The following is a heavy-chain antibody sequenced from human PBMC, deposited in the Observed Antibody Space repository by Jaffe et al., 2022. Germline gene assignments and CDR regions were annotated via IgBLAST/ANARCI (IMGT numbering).Heavy chain of an antibody. Sequence: EVQLVESGGGLVQPGRSLRLSCAASGFTFDDYAMHWVRQAPGKGLEWVSGISWNSGSIGYADSVKGRFTISRDNAKNSLYLQMNSLRAEDTALYYCAKDMRAVHGGGSCYVYWGQGTLVTVSS. V-gene: IGHV3-9*01. CDR2: ISWNSGSI. J-gene: IGHJ4*02. D-gene: IGHD2-15*01. CDR1: GFTFDDYA. CDR3: AKDMRAVHGGGSCYVY.